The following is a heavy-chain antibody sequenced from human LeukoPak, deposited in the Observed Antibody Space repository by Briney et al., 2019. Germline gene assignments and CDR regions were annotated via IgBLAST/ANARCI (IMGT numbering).Heavy chain of an antibody. CDR2: IWYDGSNK. V-gene: IGHV3-33*01. J-gene: IGHJ3*02. D-gene: IGHD5-12*01. CDR1: GFTSSSYG. Sequence: GGSLRLSCAASGFTSSSYGMHWVRQAPGKGLEWVAVIWYDGSNKYYADSVKGRFTISRDNSKNTLYLQMNSLGAEDTAVYYCARARATGDAFDIWGQGTMVTVSS. CDR3: ARARATGDAFDI.